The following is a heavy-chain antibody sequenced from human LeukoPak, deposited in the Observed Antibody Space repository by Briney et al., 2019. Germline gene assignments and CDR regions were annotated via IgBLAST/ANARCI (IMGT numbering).Heavy chain of an antibody. CDR1: GGSINSYY. V-gene: IGHV4-59*08. J-gene: IGHJ4*02. CDR3: VSQYGSGSYYF. CDR2: IYYSGST. Sequence: SETLSLTCTVSGGSINSYYWSWIRQPPGKGLEWIGYIYYSGSTNYNPSLKSRVTISIDTSKNQFSLKLSSVTAADTAVYYCVSQYGSGSYYFWGQGTLVTVSS. D-gene: IGHD3-10*01.